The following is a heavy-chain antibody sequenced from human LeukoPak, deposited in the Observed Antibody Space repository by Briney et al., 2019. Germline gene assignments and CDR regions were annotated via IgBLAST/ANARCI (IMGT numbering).Heavy chain of an antibody. D-gene: IGHD3-9*01. CDR2: INPSGGST. CDR3: ARGNILTAYYNDY. CDR1: GYTFTNYY. Sequence: ASVKVSCKASGYTFTNYYMHWVRQAPGQGLEWMGVINPSGGSTDFPQEFQGRVTLTRDKSTSTVYMELSSLRSEDTAVYFCARGNILTAYYNDYWGQGTLVTVSS. J-gene: IGHJ4*02. V-gene: IGHV1-46*01.